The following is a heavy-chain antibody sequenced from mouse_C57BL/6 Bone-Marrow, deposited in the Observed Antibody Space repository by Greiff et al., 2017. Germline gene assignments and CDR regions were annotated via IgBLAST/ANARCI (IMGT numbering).Heavy chain of an antibody. J-gene: IGHJ2*01. CDR1: GYTFTSYW. CDR2: IHPNSGST. V-gene: IGHV1-64*01. D-gene: IGHD2-3*01. CDR3: ARIAIYDGYYVDD. Sequence: QVQLKQPGAELVKPGASVKLSCKASGYTFTSYWMHWVKQRPGQGLEWIGMIHPNSGSTNYNEKFKSKATLTVDKSSSTAYMQLSSLTSEDSAVYYCARIAIYDGYYVDDWGQGTTLTVSS.